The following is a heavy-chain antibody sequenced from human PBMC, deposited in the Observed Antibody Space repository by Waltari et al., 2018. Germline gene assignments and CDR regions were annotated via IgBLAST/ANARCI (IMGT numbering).Heavy chain of an antibody. CDR1: GGTFSSYA. CDR3: GRGATYYDFWSGYYDS. J-gene: IGHJ4*02. Sequence: QVQLVQSGAEVKKPGSSVKVSCKASGGTFSSYAISWVRQAPGQGLEWMGGIIPIFGTANYAQKFQGRVTITADESTSTAYMELSSLRSEDTAVYYCGRGATYYDFWSGYYDSWGQGTLVTVSS. CDR2: IIPIFGTA. D-gene: IGHD3-3*01. V-gene: IGHV1-69*01.